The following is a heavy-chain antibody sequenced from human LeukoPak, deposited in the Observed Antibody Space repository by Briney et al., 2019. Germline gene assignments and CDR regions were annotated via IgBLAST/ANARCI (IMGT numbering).Heavy chain of an antibody. CDR3: ARDRARIPEHDAFDI. D-gene: IGHD5-18*01. CDR2: INPSGGST. Sequence: ASVKVSCKASGYTFTSYYMHWVRQAPGQGLEWMGIINPSGGSTSYAQKFQGRVTMTRDMSTSTVYMELSSLRSEDTAVYYCARDRARIPEHDAFDIWGQGTMVTVSS. V-gene: IGHV1-46*01. CDR1: GYTFTSYY. J-gene: IGHJ3*02.